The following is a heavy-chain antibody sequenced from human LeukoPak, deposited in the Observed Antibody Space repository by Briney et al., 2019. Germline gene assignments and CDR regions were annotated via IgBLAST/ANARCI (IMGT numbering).Heavy chain of an antibody. Sequence: GGSLRLSCAASRFTFSSYGMHWVRQAPGKGLEWVAVISYDGSNKYYADSVKGRFTISRDNSKNTLYLQMNSLRAEDTAVYYCAKDSLYYYDSSGYYEGNFDYWGQGTLVTVSS. CDR1: RFTFSSYG. V-gene: IGHV3-30*18. D-gene: IGHD3-22*01. CDR2: ISYDGSNK. J-gene: IGHJ4*02. CDR3: AKDSLYYYDSSGYYEGNFDY.